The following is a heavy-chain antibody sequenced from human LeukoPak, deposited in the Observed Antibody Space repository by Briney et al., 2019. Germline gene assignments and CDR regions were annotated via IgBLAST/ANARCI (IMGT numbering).Heavy chain of an antibody. Sequence: PGGSLRLSCAASGFTFSSYGMHWVRQAPGKGLEWVAFIRYDGSNKYYADSVKGRFTISRDNSKNTLYLQMNSLRAGDTAVYYCANERVSYSSSRGLGYWGQGTLVTVSS. CDR3: ANERVSYSSSRGLGY. D-gene: IGHD5-18*01. CDR2: IRYDGSNK. V-gene: IGHV3-30*02. CDR1: GFTFSSYG. J-gene: IGHJ4*02.